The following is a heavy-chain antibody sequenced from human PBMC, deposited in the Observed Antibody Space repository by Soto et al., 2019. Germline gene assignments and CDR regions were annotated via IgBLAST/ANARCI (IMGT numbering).Heavy chain of an antibody. CDR1: GFTFTSSA. J-gene: IGHJ3*02. V-gene: IGHV1-58*01. CDR2: IVVGSGNT. D-gene: IGHD3-22*01. Sequence: SVKVSCKASGFTFTSSAVQWVRQARGQRLEWIGWIVVGSGNTNYAQKFQERVTITRDMSTSTAYMELSSLRSEDTAVYYCAADPNYDDSSGYYYFAFEIWGQGTMVTVSS. CDR3: AADPNYDDSSGYYYFAFEI.